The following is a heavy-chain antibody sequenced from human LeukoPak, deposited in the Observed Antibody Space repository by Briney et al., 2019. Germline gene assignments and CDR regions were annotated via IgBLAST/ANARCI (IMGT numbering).Heavy chain of an antibody. V-gene: IGHV3-48*01. J-gene: IGHJ4*02. CDR1: GFTFSSYS. CDR2: ISSSSTI. D-gene: IGHD1-26*01. CDR3: AREVSAVGAFDI. Sequence: LAGGSLRLSCAASGFTFSSYSMNWVRQAPGKGLEWVSYISSSSTIYYADSVKGRFTISRDNAKNSLYLQMNSLRAEDTAVYYCAREVSAVGAFDIWGQGTLVTVSS.